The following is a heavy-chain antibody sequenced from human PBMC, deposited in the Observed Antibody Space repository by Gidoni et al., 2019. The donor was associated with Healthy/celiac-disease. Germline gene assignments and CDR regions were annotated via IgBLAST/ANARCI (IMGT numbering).Heavy chain of an antibody. J-gene: IGHJ5*02. CDR1: GGSLSSYY. V-gene: IGHV4-4*07. CDR3: ARVRGGYVHNWFDP. CDR2: IYTSGST. Sequence: QVQLQESGPGLVKPSEPLSLTCPVSGGSLSSYYWRWIRQPAGKGLEWIGRIYTSGSTNYNPSLKSRVTMSVDTSKNQFSLKLSSVTAADTAVYYCARVRGGYVHNWFDPWGQGTLVTVSS. D-gene: IGHD5-12*01.